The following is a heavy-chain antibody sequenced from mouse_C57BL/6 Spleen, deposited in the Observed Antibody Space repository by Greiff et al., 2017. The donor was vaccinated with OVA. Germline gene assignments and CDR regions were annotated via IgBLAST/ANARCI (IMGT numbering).Heavy chain of an antibody. V-gene: IGHV1-80*01. D-gene: IGHD4-1*01. CDR3: ERKLDWAYFDY. CDR2: IYPGDGDT. Sequence: VQLQQSGAELVKPGASVKISCKASGYAFSSYWMNWVKQRPGKGLEWIGQIYPGDGDTNYNGKFKGKATLTADKSSSTAYMQLSSLTSEDSAVYCCERKLDWAYFDYWGQGTTLTVSS. J-gene: IGHJ2*01. CDR1: GYAFSSYW.